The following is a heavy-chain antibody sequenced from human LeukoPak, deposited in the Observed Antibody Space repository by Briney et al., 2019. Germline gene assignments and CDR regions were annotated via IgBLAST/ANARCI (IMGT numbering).Heavy chain of an antibody. V-gene: IGHV3-30*02. D-gene: IGHD6-13*01. Sequence: GGSLRLSCVATGFTFSDSGMSWVRQAPGKGLEWVAFIRYDGTKDYYAGSVKGRFTISRDNSENTLNLQMNSLRPEDTAVYYCAKIEYSSLEVWGKGTTVTVSS. CDR2: IRYDGTKD. CDR1: GFTFSDSG. CDR3: AKIEYSSLEV. J-gene: IGHJ6*04.